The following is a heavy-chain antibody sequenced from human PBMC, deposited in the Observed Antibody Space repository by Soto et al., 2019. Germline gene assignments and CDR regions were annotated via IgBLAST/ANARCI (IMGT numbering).Heavy chain of an antibody. CDR1: GFTFSGSA. CDR3: TSQGVQGEDTFDY. CDR2: IRSKAKSYAT. D-gene: IGHD2-21*01. Sequence: GGSLRLSCAASGFTFSGSAMHWVRQASGKGLEWVGRIRSKAKSYATAYAASGKSRITISRDDSKNTAYLQMNSLKTEDTAGYYCTSQGVQGEDTFDYWGQGTLVTVSS. V-gene: IGHV3-73*01. J-gene: IGHJ4*02.